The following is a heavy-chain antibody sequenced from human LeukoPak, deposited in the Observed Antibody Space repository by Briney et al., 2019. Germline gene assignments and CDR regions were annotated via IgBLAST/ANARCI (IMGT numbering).Heavy chain of an antibody. J-gene: IGHJ3*02. CDR2: IYPGDSDT. CDR3: AADYYDSSGYYLVDAFDI. V-gene: IGHV5-51*01. CDR1: GYSFTSYW. Sequence: GESLKISCKGSGYSFTSYWIGWVRQMPGKGLEWMGIIYPGDSDTRYSPSFQGQVIISADKSISTAYLQWSSLKASDTAMYYCAADYYDSSGYYLVDAFDIWGQGTMVTVSS. D-gene: IGHD3-22*01.